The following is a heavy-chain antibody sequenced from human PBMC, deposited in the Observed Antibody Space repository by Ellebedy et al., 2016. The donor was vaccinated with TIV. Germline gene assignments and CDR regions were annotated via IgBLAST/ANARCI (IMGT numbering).Heavy chain of an antibody. D-gene: IGHD3-10*01. CDR1: GFTFSDYH. CDR2: INTGSSYT. Sequence: PGGPLRLSCAASGFTFSDYHMSWIRQAPGRGLEWISYINTGSSYTKYADSVWGRFTISRDNSKRSLYLQMNNLRVEDTGVYYCAREGNHKPFDYWGQGTLVTVSS. J-gene: IGHJ4*02. CDR3: AREGNHKPFDY. V-gene: IGHV3-11*06.